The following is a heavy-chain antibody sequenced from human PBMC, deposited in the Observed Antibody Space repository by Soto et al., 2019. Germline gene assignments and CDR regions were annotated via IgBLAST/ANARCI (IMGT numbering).Heavy chain of an antibody. J-gene: IGHJ4*02. CDR3: ARDPRDGLGHFDY. CDR2: VHYGGGT. Sequence: SLTCTVSGDSSGDYHWSWIRQLPGKGLEWIGCVHYGGGTIYNPSLRSRVIVSEDTSKNQFFLKLTSATAADTAVYYCARDPRDGLGHFDYWGLGILVTVSS. V-gene: IGHV4-31*03. CDR1: GDSSGDYH.